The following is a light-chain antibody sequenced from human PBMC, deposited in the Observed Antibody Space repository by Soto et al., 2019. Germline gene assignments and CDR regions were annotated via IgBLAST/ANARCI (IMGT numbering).Light chain of an antibody. CDR2: AAS. J-gene: IGKJ4*01. CDR3: LQDYNYPLT. CDR1: QGIRND. V-gene: IGKV1-6*01. Sequence: AIQMTQSPSSLSASVGDRVTITCRASQGIRNDLGWYQQKPGKAPKLLISAASILQSGVPSRFSGSGSGADFTLTISSLQPEDFATYYCLQDYNYPLTFGGGTKVDIK.